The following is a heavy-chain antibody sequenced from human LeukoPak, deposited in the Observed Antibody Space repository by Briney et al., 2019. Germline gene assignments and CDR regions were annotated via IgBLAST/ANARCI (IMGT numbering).Heavy chain of an antibody. V-gene: IGHV3-7*03. J-gene: IGHJ5*02. D-gene: IGHD4-17*01. CDR1: GFPFSSYW. CDR3: IVFGDSNH. CDR2: IKRDGSKK. Sequence: GGSLRLSCVASGFPFSSYWMTWVRQAPGKGLEWVANIKRDGSKKSYVDSVKGRFTISRDNAKNSLYLQMNSLRVEDTAVYYCIVFGDSNHWGQGTLVTVSS.